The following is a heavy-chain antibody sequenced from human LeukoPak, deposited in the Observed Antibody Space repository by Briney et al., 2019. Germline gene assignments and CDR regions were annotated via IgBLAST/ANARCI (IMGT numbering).Heavy chain of an antibody. J-gene: IGHJ5*02. D-gene: IGHD6-19*01. Sequence: GGSLRLSCAASGFTFSSYSMNWVRQAPGKGLEWVSYISSSSSTIYYADSVKGRFTISRDNAKNSLYLQMDSLRAEDTAVYYCARDRGSSGWYGRENWFDPWGQGTLVTVSS. CDR3: ARDRGSSGWYGRENWFDP. CDR1: GFTFSSYS. CDR2: ISSSSSTI. V-gene: IGHV3-48*04.